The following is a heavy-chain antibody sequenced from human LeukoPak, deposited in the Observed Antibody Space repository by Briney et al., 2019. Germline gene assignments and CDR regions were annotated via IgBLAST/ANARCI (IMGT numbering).Heavy chain of an antibody. V-gene: IGHV3-73*01. D-gene: IGHD1-26*01. CDR1: GFTFSDSA. Sequence: GGSPRLSCAASGFTFSDSAMHWVRQAPGKGLEWVGRIRSKANSYATAYGASVKGRFTVSRDDSKNTAYLQMNSLKTEDTAVYYCSVSGTYSGDYWGQGTLVTVSS. CDR3: SVSGTYSGDY. CDR2: IRSKANSYAT. J-gene: IGHJ4*02.